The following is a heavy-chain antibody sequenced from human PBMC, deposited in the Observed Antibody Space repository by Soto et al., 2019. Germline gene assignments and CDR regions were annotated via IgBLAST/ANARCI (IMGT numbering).Heavy chain of an antibody. D-gene: IGHD6-13*01. CDR1: GYTFTSYG. Sequence: QVQLVQSGAEVKKPGASVKVSCKASGYTFTSYGISWVRQAPGQGLEWMGWISAYNGNTNYAQKLQGRVTMTTDTPTSTDYMELRILRSDDTAVYYCVRPPPSSWHSPWGQGTPVILSS. J-gene: IGHJ5*02. V-gene: IGHV1-18*01. CDR3: VRPPPSSWHSP. CDR2: ISAYNGNT.